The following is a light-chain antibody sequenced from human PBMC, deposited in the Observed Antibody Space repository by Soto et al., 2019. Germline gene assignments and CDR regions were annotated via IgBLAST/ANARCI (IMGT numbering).Light chain of an antibody. CDR2: NDD. CDR1: STNIGSDT. J-gene: IGLJ3*02. V-gene: IGLV1-44*01. CDR3: STWDGSLNGWV. Sequence: QSVLTQPPSVSGTPGLTVTISCSGGSTNIGSDTVNWYQQLPGAAPTLLIFNDDQRPPRGPDRFSASRSGTSASLVISGVQSDEEADYFCSTWDGSLNGWVFGGGTKLTVL.